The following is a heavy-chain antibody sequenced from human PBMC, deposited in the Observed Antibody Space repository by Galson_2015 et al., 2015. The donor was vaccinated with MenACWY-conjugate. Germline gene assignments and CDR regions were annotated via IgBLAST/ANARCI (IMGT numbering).Heavy chain of an antibody. CDR1: GSRLCDIF. V-gene: IGHV1-24*01. CDR2: VDHEDGET. J-gene: IGHJ6*02. D-gene: IGHD2/OR15-2a*01. Sequence: AVKVSDKVYGSRLCDIFMHWVRRAPGKGVEWMGGVDHEDGETIYAREFQGSVAMTEDTSTDTGYMELGRLRAEDTARYYCASVRSGYCHSGTCYGLGFWGQGSTVTVSS. CDR3: ASVRSGYCHSGTCYGLGF.